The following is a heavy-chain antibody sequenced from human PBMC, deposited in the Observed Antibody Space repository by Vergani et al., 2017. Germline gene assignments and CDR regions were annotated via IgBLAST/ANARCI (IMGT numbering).Heavy chain of an antibody. CDR3: ARDGDGFDY. CDR1: GFTVSSNY. D-gene: IGHD7-27*01. Sequence: VQLVESGGGLIQPGGSLRLSCAASGFTVSSNYMSWVRQAPGKGLEWVAVIWYDGSNKYYADSVKGRFTISRDNSKNTLYLQMNSLRAEDTAVYYCARDGDGFDYWGQGTLVTVSS. CDR2: IWYDGSNK. V-gene: IGHV3-33*08. J-gene: IGHJ4*02.